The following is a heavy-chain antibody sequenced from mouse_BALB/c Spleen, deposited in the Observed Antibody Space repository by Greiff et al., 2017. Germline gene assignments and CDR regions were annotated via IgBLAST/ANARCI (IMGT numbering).Heavy chain of an antibody. CDR2: ISNGGGST. CDR3: ARHRRVFAY. CDR1: GFTFSSYT. V-gene: IGHV5-12-2*01. Sequence: EVQLVESGGGLVQPGGSLKLSCAASGFTFSSYTMSWVRQTPEKRLEWVAYISNGGGSTYYPDTVKGRFTISRDNAKNTLYLQMSSLKSEDTAMYYCARHRRVFAYWGQGTLVTVSS. J-gene: IGHJ3*01.